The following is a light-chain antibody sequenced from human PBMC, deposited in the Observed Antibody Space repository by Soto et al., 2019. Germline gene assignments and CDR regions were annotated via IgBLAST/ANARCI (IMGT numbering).Light chain of an antibody. V-gene: IGKV3-15*01. Sequence: EIVMTQSPATLSVSPGERATLSCRASQSVGANLAWYQQKPGQAPRLLIYGASTRAAGISPRFSGGGSGTEFTLNISSLQSEDFGVYYCQQYTYWPRTFGQGTKVGSK. CDR2: GAS. CDR1: QSVGAN. CDR3: QQYTYWPRT. J-gene: IGKJ1*01.